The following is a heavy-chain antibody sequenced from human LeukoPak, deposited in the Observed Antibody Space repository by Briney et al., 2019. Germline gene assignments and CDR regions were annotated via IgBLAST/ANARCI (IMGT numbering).Heavy chain of an antibody. CDR2: ISGSDNAT. CDR3: AKRPAPTDNSDWYHFDY. V-gene: IGHV3-23*01. Sequence: PGGSLRLSCVASGLTFSTYAMSWVRQAPGKGLEWVSTISGSDNATYYVDSVKGRFTISRDNSKNTLYLQMNSLRLEDTAVYYCAKRPAPTDNSDWYHFDYWGQGTLVTVSS. J-gene: IGHJ4*02. CDR1: GLTFSTYA. D-gene: IGHD3-9*01.